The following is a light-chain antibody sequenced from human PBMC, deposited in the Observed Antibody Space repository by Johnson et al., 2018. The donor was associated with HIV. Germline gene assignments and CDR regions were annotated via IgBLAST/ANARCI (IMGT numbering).Light chain of an antibody. J-gene: IGLJ1*01. CDR1: SSNIGTNY. V-gene: IGLV1-51*02. Sequence: QSVLTQPPSVSAAPGQKVTISCSGGSSNIGTNYVSWYQQLPGTAPKLLISENNKRPSGIPDRFSGSKSGTSANLDITGLQTGDEADYYGGTWDSSLSEGVFGTGTKVTVL. CDR2: ENN. CDR3: GTWDSSLSEGV.